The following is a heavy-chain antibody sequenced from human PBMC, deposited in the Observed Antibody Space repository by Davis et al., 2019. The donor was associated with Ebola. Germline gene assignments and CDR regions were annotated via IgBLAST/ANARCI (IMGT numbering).Heavy chain of an antibody. D-gene: IGHD1/OR15-1a*01. Sequence: PSETLSLTCTVSGGSVSSGSYYWSWIRQPPGKGLEWIGYIYYSGSTNYNPSLKSRVTISVDTSKNQFSLKLSSVTAADTAVYYCARSGLDQPPLIFDYWGQGTLVTVSS. CDR1: GGSVSSGSYY. CDR3: ARSGLDQPPLIFDY. CDR2: IYYSGST. J-gene: IGHJ4*02. V-gene: IGHV4-61*01.